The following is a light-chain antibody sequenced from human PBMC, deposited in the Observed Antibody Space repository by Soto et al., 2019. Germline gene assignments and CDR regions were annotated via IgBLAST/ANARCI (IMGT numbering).Light chain of an antibody. CDR1: SSNIGAGYD. CDR3: QSYDSSLSGYV. J-gene: IGLJ1*01. CDR2: GNR. V-gene: IGLV1-40*01. Sequence: QLVLTQPPSVSGAPGQRVTISCTGSSSNIGAGYDVHWYQQLPGTAPKLLIYGNRNWPSGVPDRFSGYKSGTSASLAITGLQAEDEADYYCQSYDSSLSGYVFGTGTKLTVL.